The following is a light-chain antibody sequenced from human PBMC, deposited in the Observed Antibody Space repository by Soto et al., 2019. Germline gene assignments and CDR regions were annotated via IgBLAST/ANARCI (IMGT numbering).Light chain of an antibody. CDR2: DAS. Sequence: EIEMTQSPATLSVSPGEEATLSCRASQSVSSNLAWYQQKPGQAPRLLIYDASTRATGIPARFSGSGSGTEFTLTISRLLSEDFAVYYCHQRKSWPRTFGQGTKVEIK. V-gene: IGKV3-15*01. CDR1: QSVSSN. J-gene: IGKJ1*01. CDR3: HQRKSWPRT.